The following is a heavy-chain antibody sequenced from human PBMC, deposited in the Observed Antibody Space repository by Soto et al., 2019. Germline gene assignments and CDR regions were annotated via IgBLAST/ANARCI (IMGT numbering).Heavy chain of an antibody. Sequence: QVQLVQSGAEVKKPGSSVKVSCKASGGTFSSYAISWVRQAPGQGLEWMGGIIPIFGTANYAQKFQGRVTITADESTSTAYMELSSLRSEDTAVYYCARDFPAGSGFGLRINWFDPWGQGTLVTVSS. CDR2: IIPIFGTA. J-gene: IGHJ5*02. V-gene: IGHV1-69*12. D-gene: IGHD3-10*01. CDR1: GGTFSSYA. CDR3: ARDFPAGSGFGLRINWFDP.